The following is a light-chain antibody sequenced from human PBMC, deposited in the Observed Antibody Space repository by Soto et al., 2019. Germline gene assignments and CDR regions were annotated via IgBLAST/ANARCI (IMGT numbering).Light chain of an antibody. J-gene: IGKJ1*01. Sequence: EIVLTQSPATLSLTPGERATLSCRASQSVSSYLAWYKQKPGQAPRLLIYDASNRATGIPARFSGSGSGTDLTITISRLEPEAFAVYYCQQRSNWPTFGQGTKVEIK. V-gene: IGKV3-11*01. CDR3: QQRSNWPT. CDR2: DAS. CDR1: QSVSSY.